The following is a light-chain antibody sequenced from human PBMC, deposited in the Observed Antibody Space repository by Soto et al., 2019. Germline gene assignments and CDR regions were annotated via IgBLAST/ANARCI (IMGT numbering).Light chain of an antibody. CDR2: ENN. CDR1: SSNIGDNY. J-gene: IGLJ2*01. Sequence: QSVLTQPPSVSAAPGQKVTISCSGTSSNIGDNYVSWYRQLPGAAPRLLMYENNKRLSGTPDRFSGSKSGTSATLDITGLQTGDEADYYCVTWDSSLSVGGVFGGGTKLTVL. CDR3: VTWDSSLSVGGV. V-gene: IGLV1-51*02.